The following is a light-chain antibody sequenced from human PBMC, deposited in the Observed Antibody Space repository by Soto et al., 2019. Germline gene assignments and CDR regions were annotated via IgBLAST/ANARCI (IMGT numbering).Light chain of an antibody. J-gene: IGKJ1*01. CDR3: QQYNSYWT. V-gene: IGKV1-5*01. Sequence: DIQMTHSPSTLSASVENRVTITCRASQSISSWLAWYQQKPGKAPKLLIYDASSLESGVPSRFSGSGSGTEFTLTISSLQPDDFATFYCQQYNSYWTFGLGTKVDIK. CDR2: DAS. CDR1: QSISSW.